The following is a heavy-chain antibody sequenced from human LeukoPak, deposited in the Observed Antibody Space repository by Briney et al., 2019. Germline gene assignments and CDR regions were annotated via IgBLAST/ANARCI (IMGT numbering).Heavy chain of an antibody. CDR3: AKNDGYRYGRNYGMDV. Sequence: GGSLRLSCAASGFTFSSYGMSWVRQAPGQGLEWVSGISGSGGATYYAGSVQGRFTMSRDNSKNTLYLQMNSLRAVDTAIYYCAKNDGYRYGRNYGMDVWGQGTTVTVSS. D-gene: IGHD5-18*01. V-gene: IGHV3-23*01. CDR1: GFTFSSYG. J-gene: IGHJ6*02. CDR2: ISGSGGAT.